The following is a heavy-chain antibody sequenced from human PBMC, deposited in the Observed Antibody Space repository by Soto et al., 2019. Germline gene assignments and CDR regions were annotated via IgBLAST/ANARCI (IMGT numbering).Heavy chain of an antibody. CDR1: GFTFSSYW. CDR3: ARGGGPSGSGSYFFDY. V-gene: IGHV3-7*03. J-gene: IGHJ4*02. D-gene: IGHD6-19*01. Sequence: PGGSLRLSCAASGFTFSSYWMSWVRQAPGKGLEWVANIKQDESEKYYVDSVKGRFTISRDNAKNSLFLQMNSLRVEDTAVYYCARGGGPSGSGSYFFDYWGQGTLVTVSS. CDR2: IKQDESEK.